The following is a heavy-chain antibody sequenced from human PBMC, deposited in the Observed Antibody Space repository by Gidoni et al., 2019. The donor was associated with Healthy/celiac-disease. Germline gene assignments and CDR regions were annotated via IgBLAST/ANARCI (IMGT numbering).Heavy chain of an antibody. V-gene: IGHV3-11*01. CDR3: ARGESFLDFDY. J-gene: IGHJ4*02. Sequence: QVQLVESGGGLVKPGGSLRLAWAASGFTFSDYYMSWIRQAPGKGLGLVSSISSLGSTIYYAASAKCRFTISRANPKTSLYLQMNILRAEATAVYYCARGESFLDFDYLGQGTLVPVSS. CDR1: GFTFSDYY. D-gene: IGHD3-10*01. CDR2: ISSLGSTI.